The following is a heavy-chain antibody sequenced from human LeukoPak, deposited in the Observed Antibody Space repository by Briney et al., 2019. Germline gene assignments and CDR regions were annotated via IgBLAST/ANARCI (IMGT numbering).Heavy chain of an antibody. CDR3: ASSLSFFRWFDP. CDR2: ISSSGSTI. V-gene: IGHV3-11*01. J-gene: IGHJ5*02. Sequence: AGGSLRLSCAASGFTFSDYYMSWIRQAPGKGLEWVSYISSSGSTIYYADSVKGRSTISRDNAKNSLYLQMNSLRAEDTAVYYCASSLSFFRWFDPWGQGTLVTVSS. CDR1: GFTFSDYY. D-gene: IGHD3-16*02.